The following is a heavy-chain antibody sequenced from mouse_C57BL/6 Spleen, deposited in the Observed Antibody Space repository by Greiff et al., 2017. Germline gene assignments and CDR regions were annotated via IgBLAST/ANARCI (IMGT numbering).Heavy chain of an antibody. CDR2: IDPSDGYT. J-gene: IGHJ2*01. CDR1: GYTFTSYW. Sequence: VQLQQPGAELVMPGASVKLSCKASGYTFTSYWMHWVKQRPGQGLEWIGEIDPSDGYTNYNQKFKGKSTLTVDKSSSTAYMQLSSLTSEDSAVXYCAKYDLTGTFDYWGQGTTLTVSS. V-gene: IGHV1-69*01. CDR3: AKYDLTGTFDY. D-gene: IGHD2-12*01.